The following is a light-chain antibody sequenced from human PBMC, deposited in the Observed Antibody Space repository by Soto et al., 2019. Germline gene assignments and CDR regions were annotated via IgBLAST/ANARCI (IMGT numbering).Light chain of an antibody. CDR3: MQGRHWPPIT. J-gene: IGKJ5*01. Sequence: DVVMTQSPLSLPVTLGQPASISCKSSQSLVYSDGNTYLNWFQQRPGQSPRRLIYKVSNRDSGVPDRVSGSGSGTDFTLKISRVEAEDVGVYYCMQGRHWPPITFGQGTRLEIK. CDR1: QSLVYSDGNTY. V-gene: IGKV2-30*01. CDR2: KVS.